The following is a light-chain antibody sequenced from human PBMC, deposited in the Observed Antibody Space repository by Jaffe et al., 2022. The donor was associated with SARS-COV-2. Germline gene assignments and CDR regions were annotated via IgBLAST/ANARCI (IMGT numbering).Light chain of an antibody. CDR3: QHLNSYPFT. J-gene: IGKJ3*01. V-gene: IGKV1-9*01. CDR2: AAS. Sequence: DIQLTQSPSFLSASVGDRVTITCRASQDISSYLAWYQQKSGKAPKVLIYAASALHSGVPSRFSGSGSGTEFTLTISSLQPEDFATYYCQHLNSYPFTFGPGTKVG. CDR1: QDISSY.